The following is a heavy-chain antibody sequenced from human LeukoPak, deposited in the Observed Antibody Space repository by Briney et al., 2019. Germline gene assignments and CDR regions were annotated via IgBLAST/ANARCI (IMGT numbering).Heavy chain of an antibody. D-gene: IGHD1-14*01. Sequence: GASVKVSCKTSGYTFINSYMHWVRQAPGQGLEWMGIINPNGGSTSYAQKFQGRVTMTRDTSTSTVYMELSSLRSEDTALYYCARTGFDPWGQGTLVTVSS. CDR3: ARTGFDP. CDR2: INPNGGST. V-gene: IGHV1-46*01. J-gene: IGHJ5*02. CDR1: GYTFINSY.